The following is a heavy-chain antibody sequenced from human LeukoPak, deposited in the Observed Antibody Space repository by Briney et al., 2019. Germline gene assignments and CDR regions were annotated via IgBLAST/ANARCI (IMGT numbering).Heavy chain of an antibody. D-gene: IGHD3-10*01. V-gene: IGHV1-24*01. Sequence: ASVKVSCKVSGYTLTELSMHWVRQAPGKGLEWMGGFDPEDGETIYAQKFQGRVTVTEDTSTDTAYMELSSLRSEDTAVYYCARDNDFDYYGSGSYNLLFDYWGQGTLVTVSS. CDR1: GYTLTELS. CDR2: FDPEDGET. J-gene: IGHJ4*02. CDR3: ARDNDFDYYGSGSYNLLFDY.